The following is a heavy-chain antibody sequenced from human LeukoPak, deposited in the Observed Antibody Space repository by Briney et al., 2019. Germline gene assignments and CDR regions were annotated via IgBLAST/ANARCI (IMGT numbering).Heavy chain of an antibody. CDR1: GFSFRSFW. CDR2: INADGSAT. CDR3: ARGNYGMDV. V-gene: IGHV3-74*01. Sequence: GGSLRLSGAASGFSFRSFWMYWVRQAPGKGLEWVSRINADGSATSSADAVKGRFTISRDNAKNTLYLQLNSLRAEDTAVYYCARGNYGMDVWGQGTTVIVSS. J-gene: IGHJ6*02.